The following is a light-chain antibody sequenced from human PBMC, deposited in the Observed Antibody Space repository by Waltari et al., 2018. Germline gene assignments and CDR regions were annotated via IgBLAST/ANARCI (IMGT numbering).Light chain of an antibody. CDR3: QQYNTWPPIT. J-gene: IGKJ5*01. V-gene: IGKV3-15*01. Sequence: EIVMTQSPATLSVSPGERATLSCRASQSVSSNLAWYQQKPGQTPRLLIYEASTRPTGIPARFSGSGSGTEFTLSISSLRSEDFAVYYCQQYNTWPPITFGQGTRLEIK. CDR2: EAS. CDR1: QSVSSN.